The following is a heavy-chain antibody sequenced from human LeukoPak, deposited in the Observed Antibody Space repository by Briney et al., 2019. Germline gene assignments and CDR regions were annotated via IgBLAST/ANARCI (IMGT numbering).Heavy chain of an antibody. CDR1: GGSISSYY. CDR2: IYYSGST. J-gene: IGHJ3*02. D-gene: IGHD6-13*01. CDR3: ARLRAAASHDAFDI. V-gene: IGHV4-59*01. Sequence: SETLSLTCTVSGGSISSYYWSWIRQPPGKGLEWIGYIYYSGSTNYNPSLKSRVTISVDTSKNQLSLKLSSVTAADTAVYYCARLRAAASHDAFDIWGQGTMVTVSS.